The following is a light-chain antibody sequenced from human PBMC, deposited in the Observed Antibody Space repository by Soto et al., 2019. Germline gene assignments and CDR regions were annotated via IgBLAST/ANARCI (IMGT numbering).Light chain of an antibody. V-gene: IGKV3-20*01. CDR2: GAS. CDR1: QSINSTY. CDR3: QHYGGSSLIS. J-gene: IGKJ5*01. Sequence: EIVVTQAPGTLSLSPGERATLSCTASQSINSTYLVWYQQKPGQTPSFIMYGASTRATGIPDRFSGSASGTSCTLSASILEPEDFAGYYCQHYGGSSLISFSQWTRLDI.